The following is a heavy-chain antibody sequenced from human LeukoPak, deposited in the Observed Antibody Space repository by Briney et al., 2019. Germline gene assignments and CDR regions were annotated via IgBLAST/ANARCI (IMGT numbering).Heavy chain of an antibody. CDR2: LSGTGDIT. D-gene: IGHD6-19*01. J-gene: IGHJ4*02. CDR1: GFTFSNYA. V-gene: IGHV3-23*01. CDR3: ARGGSGCFDY. Sequence: GGSLRLSCAASGFTFSNYAMSWVRQAPGKGLERVSGLSGTGDITYYADSVKGRFTISRDNSKNTLYLQMNSLTAEDTAVYYCARGGSGCFDYWGQGSLVTVSS.